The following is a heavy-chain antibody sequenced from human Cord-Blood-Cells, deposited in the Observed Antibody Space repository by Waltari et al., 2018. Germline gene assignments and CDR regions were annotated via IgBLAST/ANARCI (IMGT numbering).Heavy chain of an antibody. CDR3: AGAAAQGRLGMLGY. J-gene: IGHJ4*02. CDR1: GDSFSSYA. CDR2: MNRSRGRA. D-gene: IGHD7-27*01. V-gene: IGHV1-69*09. Sequence: QVQLVQFGAEVKKPGASVKVSCKASGDSFSSYAMSWVRAVPGQGREWMGRMNRSRGRATYAEKIEGGVTMTAEKSRSRDYMELSSLGSEDTAVYDCAGAAAQGRLGMLGYWGQGPLVTVSS.